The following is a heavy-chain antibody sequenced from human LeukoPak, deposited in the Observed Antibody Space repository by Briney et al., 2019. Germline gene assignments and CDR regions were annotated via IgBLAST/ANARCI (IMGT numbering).Heavy chain of an antibody. V-gene: IGHV4-34*01. Sequence: SETLSLTCAVYGGSFSGYYWSWIRQPPGKGLEWIGEINHSGSTNYNPSLKSRVTISVDTSKNQLSLKLSSVTAADTAVYYCARLPIAAAGTSWFDPWGQGTLVTVSS. D-gene: IGHD6-13*01. CDR3: ARLPIAAAGTSWFDP. CDR2: INHSGST. J-gene: IGHJ5*02. CDR1: GGSFSGYY.